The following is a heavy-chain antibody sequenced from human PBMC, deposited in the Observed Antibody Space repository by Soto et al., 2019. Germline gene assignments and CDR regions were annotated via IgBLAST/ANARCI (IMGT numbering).Heavy chain of an antibody. CDR3: ARASYYDILTGYPDFDY. J-gene: IGHJ4*02. CDR1: GGTFSSYA. V-gene: IGHV1-69*13. CDR2: IIPIFGTA. Sequence: SVKVACKASGGTFSSYAISWARQATGQGLDWMGVIIPIFGTANYAQKFQGRVTITADESTSTAYMELSSLRSEDTAVYYCARASYYDILTGYPDFDYWGQGTLVTVSS. D-gene: IGHD3-9*01.